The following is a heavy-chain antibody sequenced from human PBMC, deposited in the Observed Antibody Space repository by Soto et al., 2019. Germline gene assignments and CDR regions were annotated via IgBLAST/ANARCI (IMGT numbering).Heavy chain of an antibody. CDR3: ARVPPRDYQLLYFSKDCYYGMDV. CDR1: GYTFTSYD. CDR2: MNPNSGNT. D-gene: IGHD2-2*02. Sequence: QVQLVQSGAEVKKPGASVKVSCKASGYTFTSYDINWVRQATGQGLEWMGWMNPNSGNTGYAQKFQGRVTMTRNTSISTAYMELSSLRSEDTAVYYCARVPPRDYQLLYFSKDCYYGMDVWGQGTTVTVSS. V-gene: IGHV1-8*01. J-gene: IGHJ6*02.